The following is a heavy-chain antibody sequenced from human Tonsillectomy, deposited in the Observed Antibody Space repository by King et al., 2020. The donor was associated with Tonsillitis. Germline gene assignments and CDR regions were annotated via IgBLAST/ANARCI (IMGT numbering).Heavy chain of an antibody. D-gene: IGHD3-22*01. CDR2: IYYSGSP. CDR1: GGSISSYY. CDR3: ARCDSGRYFDY. V-gene: IGHV4-59*13. J-gene: IGHJ4*02. Sequence: QLQESGPGLVKPSETLSLTCTVSGGSISSYYWSWIRQPPGKGLEWIGYIYYSGSPNYNPSLKSRVTISVDTSKNQFSLKLSSVTAADTAVYYCARCDSGRYFDYWGQGTLVTVSS.